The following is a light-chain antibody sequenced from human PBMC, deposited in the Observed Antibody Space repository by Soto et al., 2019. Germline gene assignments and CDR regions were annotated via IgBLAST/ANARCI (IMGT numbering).Light chain of an antibody. CDR3: NSYVGSNNYV. CDR2: EVT. Sequence: QSALTQPPSASGSPGQSVTISCIGTAGDIGRYNYVSWYQHHPGKAPKLIIYEVTKRPSGVPDRFSGSKSGNTASLTVSGLQADDEADYYCNSYVGSNNYVFGTGTKVTVL. V-gene: IGLV2-8*01. CDR1: AGDIGRYNY. J-gene: IGLJ1*01.